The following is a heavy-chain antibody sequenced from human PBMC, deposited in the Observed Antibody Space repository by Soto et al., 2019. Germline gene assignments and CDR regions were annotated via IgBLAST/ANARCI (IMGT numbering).Heavy chain of an antibody. Sequence: QVQLLQSGAEVREPGASVKVSCKTSGYTFTTYGIAWVRQAPGQGLEWMGWINTYNDNTKYAQKFQGRVTMTADTSTATAFLDLGGLRSDDSAVYYFATTFNPYDSRGYYLINGGQGTLVSVSS. J-gene: IGHJ4*01. CDR3: ATTFNPYDSRGYYLIN. CDR2: INTYNDNT. CDR1: GYTFTTYG. V-gene: IGHV1-18*01. D-gene: IGHD3-22*01.